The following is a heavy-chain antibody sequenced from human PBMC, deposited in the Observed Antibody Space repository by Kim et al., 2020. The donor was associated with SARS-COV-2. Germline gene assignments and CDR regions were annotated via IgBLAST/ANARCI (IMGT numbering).Heavy chain of an antibody. J-gene: IGHJ4*02. CDR2: ISYDGSNK. CDR1: GFTFSSYA. V-gene: IGHV3-30*04. D-gene: IGHD6-19*01. Sequence: GGSLRLSCAASGFTFSSYAMHWVRQAPGKGLEWVAVISYDGSNKYYADSVKGRFTISRDNSKNTLYLQMNSLRAEDTAVYYCARAKWEDPVAGPPTLDYWGQGTLVTVSS. CDR3: ARAKWEDPVAGPPTLDY.